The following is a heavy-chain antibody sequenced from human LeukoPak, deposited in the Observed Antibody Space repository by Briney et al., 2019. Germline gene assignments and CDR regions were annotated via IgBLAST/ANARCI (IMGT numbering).Heavy chain of an antibody. CDR3: AKGGASVTRYVDY. CDR2: ISYDGSNK. V-gene: IGHV3-30*18. Sequence: GGSLRLSCAASGFTFSSYGMHWVRQAPGKGLEWVAVISYDGSNKYYADSVKGRFTISRDNSQNTLYLQMNSLRPEDTAVYYCAKGGASVTRYVDYWGQGTLVTVSS. D-gene: IGHD4-17*01. CDR1: GFTFSSYG. J-gene: IGHJ4*02.